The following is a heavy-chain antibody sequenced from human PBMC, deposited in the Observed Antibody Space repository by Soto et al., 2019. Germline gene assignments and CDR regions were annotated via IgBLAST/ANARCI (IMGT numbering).Heavy chain of an antibody. CDR3: ARLYYYGSGGQTYFDY. CDR1: GYTFTSYG. J-gene: IGHJ4*02. V-gene: IGHV1-18*01. Sequence: ASVKVSCKASGYTFTSYGISWVRQAPGQGLEWMGWISAYNGNTNYAQKLQGRVTMTTDTSTSTAYMELRSLRSDDTAVYYCARLYYYGSGGQTYFDYFGQGTLVTVSS. CDR2: ISAYNGNT. D-gene: IGHD3-10*01.